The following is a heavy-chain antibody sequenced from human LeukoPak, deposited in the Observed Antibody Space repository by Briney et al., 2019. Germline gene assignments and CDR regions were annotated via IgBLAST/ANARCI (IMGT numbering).Heavy chain of an antibody. D-gene: IGHD3-3*01. CDR3: ARGEADYDFWSGYTGFDY. V-gene: IGHV1-46*01. Sequence: GASVKVSCKASGYTFTSYYMHWVRQAPGQGLEWMGIINPSGGNTSYAQKFQGRVTMTRDTSTSTVYMELSSLRSEDTAVYYCARGEADYDFWSGYTGFDYWGQGTLVTVSS. J-gene: IGHJ4*02. CDR1: GYTFTSYY. CDR2: INPSGGNT.